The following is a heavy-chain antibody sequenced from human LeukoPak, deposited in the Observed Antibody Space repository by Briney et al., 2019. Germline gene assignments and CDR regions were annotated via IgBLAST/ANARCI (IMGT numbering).Heavy chain of an antibody. V-gene: IGHV3-74*01. Sequence: GGSLRLSCAASGFTFSSYWMHWVPQAPGKGLVWFSRINSDGSSTSYADSVKGRFTISRDNAKNTLYLRMNSLRAEDTAVYYCATTYYYGSGSYWAPAYWGQGTLVTVSS. CDR2: INSDGSST. J-gene: IGHJ4*02. CDR3: ATTYYYGSGSYWAPAY. CDR1: GFTFSSYW. D-gene: IGHD3-10*01.